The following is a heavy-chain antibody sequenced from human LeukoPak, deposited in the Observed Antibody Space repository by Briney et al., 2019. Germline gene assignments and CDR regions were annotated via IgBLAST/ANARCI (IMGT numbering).Heavy chain of an antibody. V-gene: IGHV4-59*01. D-gene: IGHD3-10*01. CDR1: GGSISSYY. CDR2: IYYSGGT. J-gene: IGHJ3*02. Sequence: SETLSLTCTVSGGSISSYYWSWIRQPPGKGLEWIGYIYYSGGTNYNPSLKSRVTISVDTSKNQFSLMVSSVTAADTAVYYCAREIVRGVIMGGYHDAFDIWGQGTMVTVSS. CDR3: AREIVRGVIMGGYHDAFDI.